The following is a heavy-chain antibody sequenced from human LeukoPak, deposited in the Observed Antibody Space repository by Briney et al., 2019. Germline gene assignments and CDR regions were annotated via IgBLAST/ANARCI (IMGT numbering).Heavy chain of an antibody. CDR1: GFTFDDYA. CDR3: AKAKSVGYSYGFDY. V-gene: IGHV3-9*03. Sequence: QPGRSLKLSCAASGFTFDDYAMHWVRQAPGKGLEGVSGISWNSGSIGYADSVKGRFTISRDNAKNSLYLQMNSLRAEDMALYYCAKAKSVGYSYGFDYWGQGTLVTVSS. J-gene: IGHJ4*02. D-gene: IGHD5-18*01. CDR2: ISWNSGSI.